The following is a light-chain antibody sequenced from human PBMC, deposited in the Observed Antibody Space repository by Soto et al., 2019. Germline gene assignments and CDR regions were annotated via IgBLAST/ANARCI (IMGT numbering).Light chain of an antibody. CDR3: CSHAGTYIYV. Sequence: QSALTQPRSVSGSPGQSVTISCTGTSSDVGGYNYVSWYQQHPGKAPKLMIYDVSKRPSGVPDRFSGFKSGNTASLTISGLQAEDEADYSCCSHAGTYIYVFGTGT. V-gene: IGLV2-11*01. J-gene: IGLJ1*01. CDR1: SSDVGGYNY. CDR2: DVS.